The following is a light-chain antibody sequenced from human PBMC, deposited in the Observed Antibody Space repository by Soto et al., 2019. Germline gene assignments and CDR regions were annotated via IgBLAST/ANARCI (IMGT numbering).Light chain of an antibody. J-gene: IGKJ1*01. V-gene: IGKV3-20*01. Sequence: EIVLTQSPGTLSLSPGERATLSCRASQSVSSNFLAWYQQKPGQAPRLLIYGASNRATGIPDRFSGSGSGIDFTLTISRLEAEDFVVYYCQQYGSSPRTFGKGTKVDIK. CDR3: QQYGSSPRT. CDR1: QSVSSNF. CDR2: GAS.